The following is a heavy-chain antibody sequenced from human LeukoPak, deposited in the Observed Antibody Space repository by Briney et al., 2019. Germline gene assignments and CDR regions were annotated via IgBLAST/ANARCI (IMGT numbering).Heavy chain of an antibody. CDR2: ISVYSDNT. CDR1: GYTFTSYG. J-gene: IGHJ4*02. CDR3: ARDGTFYSGSYSYYFDY. Sequence: ASVKVSCKASGYTFTSYGISWVRQAPGQGLEWMGWISVYSDNTKYARKLQGRVTMTTDTSTSTAYMEMRSLRSDDTAVYYCARDGTFYSGSYSYYFDYWGQGTLLTVSS. D-gene: IGHD1-26*01. V-gene: IGHV1-18*01.